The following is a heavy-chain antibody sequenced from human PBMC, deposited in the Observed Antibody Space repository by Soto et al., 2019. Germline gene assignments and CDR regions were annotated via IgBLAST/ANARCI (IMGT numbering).Heavy chain of an antibody. CDR3: ARVGIVATISHWYFYL. V-gene: IGHV3-13*01. Sequence: EVQLVESGGGLVQPGGSLRLSCAASGFTFSSYDMHWVRQATGKGLEWVSAIGTAGDTYYPGSVKGRFTISRENAKNSLYLQMNSLRAGDTAVYYCARVGIVATISHWYFYLWGRGTLVTVSS. J-gene: IGHJ2*01. D-gene: IGHD5-12*01. CDR2: IGTAGDT. CDR1: GFTFSSYD.